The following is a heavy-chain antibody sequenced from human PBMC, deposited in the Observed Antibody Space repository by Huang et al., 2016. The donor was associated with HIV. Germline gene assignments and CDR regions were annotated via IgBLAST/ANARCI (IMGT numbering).Heavy chain of an antibody. CDR3: VRDQGRLAVGGIDNWFDP. Sequence: QVRLQESGPGLVKPSETLSLSCTVSVDACSRHYWGWTRHPPGNGLEWIGTVYDSGPTTCNPSLKSRLSIPGDTAKNCFSLNITAVSAADTAIYFCVRDQGRLAVGGIDNWFDPWGQGALVTVSS. J-gene: IGHJ5*02. V-gene: IGHV4-59*11. CDR2: VYDSGPT. D-gene: IGHD6-19*01. CDR1: VDACSRHY.